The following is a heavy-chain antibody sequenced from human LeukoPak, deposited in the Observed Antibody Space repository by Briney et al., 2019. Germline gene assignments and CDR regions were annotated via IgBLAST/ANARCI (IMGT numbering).Heavy chain of an antibody. D-gene: IGHD3-22*01. CDR3: ARAQDFSDSSGPNYLDF. V-gene: IGHV4-38-2*02. J-gene: IGHJ4*02. CDR1: GYSLSSGFF. Sequence: SETLSLTCTVSGYSLSSGFFCDWIRQSPGKGLEWIGSFSHRGGSYHNPSLKSRVTISVDTSKNQFSLKLLSVTAADTAVYYCARAQDFSDSSGPNYLDFWGQGILVTVTS. CDR2: FSHRGGS.